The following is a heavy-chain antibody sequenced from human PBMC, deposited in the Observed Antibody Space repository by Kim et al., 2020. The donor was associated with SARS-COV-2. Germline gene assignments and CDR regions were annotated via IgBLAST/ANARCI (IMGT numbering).Heavy chain of an antibody. V-gene: IGHV1-18*01. D-gene: IGHD3-9*01. CDR3: ARADNDILTGYVPAGY. J-gene: IGHJ4*02. Sequence: ASVKVSCKASGYTFTSYGISWVRQAPGQGLEWMGWISAYNGNTNYAQKLQGRVTMTTDTFTSTAYMELKSLRSDDTAVYYCARADNDILTGYVPAGYWGQGTLVTVCS. CDR2: ISAYNGNT. CDR1: GYTFTSYG.